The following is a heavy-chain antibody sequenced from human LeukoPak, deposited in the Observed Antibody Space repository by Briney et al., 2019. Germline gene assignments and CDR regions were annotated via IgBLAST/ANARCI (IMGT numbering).Heavy chain of an antibody. Sequence: PGGSLRLSCAASGFTFSSYAMSWVRQAPGKGLEWVSAISASGGGTYYADSVRGRFTISRDNSKNTLYLQMNSLRAEDTAVYYCARGSMVRGVIARTTEDYWGQGTLVTVSS. CDR1: GFTFSSYA. D-gene: IGHD3-10*01. CDR2: ISASGGGT. J-gene: IGHJ4*02. V-gene: IGHV3-23*01. CDR3: ARGSMVRGVIARTTEDY.